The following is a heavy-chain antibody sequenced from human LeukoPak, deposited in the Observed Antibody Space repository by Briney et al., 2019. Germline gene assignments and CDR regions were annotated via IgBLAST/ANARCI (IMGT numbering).Heavy chain of an antibody. V-gene: IGHV3-23*01. Sequence: PGGSLRLSCAASGFTFTNYAMSWVRQAPGKGLEWVSDISGSCDFTYYADSVKGRFTISRDKSKNTLYLQMNSLRAEDTAVYYCAKDGARDGYNYPDYWGQGTLVTVSS. CDR3: AKDGARDGYNYPDY. CDR2: ISGSCDFT. CDR1: GFTFTNYA. D-gene: IGHD5-24*01. J-gene: IGHJ4*02.